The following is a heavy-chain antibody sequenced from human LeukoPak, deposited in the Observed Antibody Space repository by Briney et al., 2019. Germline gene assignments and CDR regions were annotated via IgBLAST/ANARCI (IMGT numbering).Heavy chain of an antibody. J-gene: IGHJ6*03. CDR1: GYTFTSYG. Sequence: GASVKVSCKASGYTFTSYGISWVRQAPRQGLEWMGWISAYNGNTNYAQKLQGRVTMTTDTSTSTAYMELRSLRSDDTAVYYCARLQYSSSWYAVNYYYYYMDVWGKGTTVTISS. CDR3: ARLQYSSSWYAVNYYYYYMDV. V-gene: IGHV1-18*01. CDR2: ISAYNGNT. D-gene: IGHD6-13*01.